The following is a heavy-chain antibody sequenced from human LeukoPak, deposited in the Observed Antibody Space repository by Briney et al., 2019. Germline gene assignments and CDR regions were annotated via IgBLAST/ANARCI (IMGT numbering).Heavy chain of an antibody. D-gene: IGHD1-26*01. CDR1: GYTFTAYY. J-gene: IGHJ5*01. CDR2: LNHNSGGT. CDR3: ARPWEITMSERSYNWFDS. V-gene: IGHV1-2*02. Sequence: APVQVSCQASGYTFTAYYIHWVRQAPGHGLAWMTRLNHNSGGTNYAKKFQGRVTRTRDTSISTAYMELSRLRSDDTAVYFCARPWEITMSERSYNWFDSWGQGTLVTVSS.